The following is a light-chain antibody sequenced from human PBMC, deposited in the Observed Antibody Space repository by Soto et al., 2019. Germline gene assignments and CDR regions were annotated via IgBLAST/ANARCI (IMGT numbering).Light chain of an antibody. CDR3: QQYNNWPPMYT. J-gene: IGKJ2*01. Sequence: EIVMTQSPATLSVSPGERATLSCRASQSVISHLAWYQQKPGQAPRLLIYGASTRATGIPARFSGSGSGTEFTLTISSLQSEDFAVYYCQQYNNWPPMYTFGQGTKLEIK. CDR2: GAS. CDR1: QSVISH. V-gene: IGKV3-15*01.